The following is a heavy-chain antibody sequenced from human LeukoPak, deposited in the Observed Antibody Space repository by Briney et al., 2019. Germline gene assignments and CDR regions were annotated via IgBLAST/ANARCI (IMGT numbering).Heavy chain of an antibody. CDR1: GGSISSSSYY. CDR2: IYYSGST. J-gene: IGHJ5*02. V-gene: IGHV4-39*07. Sequence: SETLSLTCTVSGGSISSSSYYCGWIRQPPGKGLEWIGSIYYSGSTYYNPSLKSRVTISVDTSKNQFSLKLSSVTAADTAVYYCARDSKQQLDPCGQGTLVTVSS. D-gene: IGHD6-13*01. CDR3: ARDSKQQLDP.